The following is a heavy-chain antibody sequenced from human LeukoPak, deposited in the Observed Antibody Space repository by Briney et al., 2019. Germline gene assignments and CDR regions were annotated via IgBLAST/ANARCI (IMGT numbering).Heavy chain of an antibody. Sequence: GGSLRLSCAASGFTFSDYYMSWIRQAPGKGLEWVSYISNSGTTTAYADSVKGRFTISRDNAKNSLFLQMNSLRAEDTAVYYCARDHYSGSDYWGQGTLVTVSS. CDR3: ARDHYSGSDY. J-gene: IGHJ4*02. CDR2: ISNSGTTT. D-gene: IGHD6-6*01. V-gene: IGHV3-11*01. CDR1: GFTFSDYY.